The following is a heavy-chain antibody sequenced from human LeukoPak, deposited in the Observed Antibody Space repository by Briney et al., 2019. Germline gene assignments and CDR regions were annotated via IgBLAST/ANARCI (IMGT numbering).Heavy chain of an antibody. Sequence: GGSLRLSCGVSGFTFSSYGMHWVRQAPGKGLEWVAYIRYDGSNRHYADSVKGRFTISRDNSKNTLYLQMNSLRVEDTAVYYCARRLLGYCSGGSCYSGYFQHWGQGILVTVSS. D-gene: IGHD2-15*01. CDR3: ARRLLGYCSGGSCYSGYFQH. J-gene: IGHJ1*01. CDR2: IRYDGSNR. V-gene: IGHV3-30*02. CDR1: GFTFSSYG.